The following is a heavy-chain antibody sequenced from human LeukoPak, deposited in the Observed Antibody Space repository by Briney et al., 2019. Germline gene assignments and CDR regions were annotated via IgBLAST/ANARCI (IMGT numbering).Heavy chain of an antibody. CDR1: GGSISSSSYY. Sequence: SETLSLTCTVSGGSISSSSYYWGWIRQPPGKGLEWIGSIYYSGSTYYNPSLKSRVTISVDTSKNQFSLKLSSVTAADTAVYYCARLGYSYGYRDWFDPWGQGTLVTVSS. J-gene: IGHJ5*02. V-gene: IGHV4-39*01. CDR2: IYYSGST. D-gene: IGHD5-18*01. CDR3: ARLGYSYGYRDWFDP.